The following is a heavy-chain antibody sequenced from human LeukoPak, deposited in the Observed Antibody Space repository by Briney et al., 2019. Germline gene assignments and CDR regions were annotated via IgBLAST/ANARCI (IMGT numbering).Heavy chain of an antibody. D-gene: IGHD3-10*01. CDR1: GGSISNYY. J-gene: IGHJ4*02. CDR2: IYNSGST. Sequence: SETLSLTCTVSGGSISNYYWSWIRQPPGKGLEWIGYIYNSGSTNYNPSLKSRVTISVDTPKNQLSLNLRSVTAADTAAYYCARVGTSGSSVAYDYWGQGTLVTVSS. V-gene: IGHV4-59*01. CDR3: ARVGTSGSSVAYDY.